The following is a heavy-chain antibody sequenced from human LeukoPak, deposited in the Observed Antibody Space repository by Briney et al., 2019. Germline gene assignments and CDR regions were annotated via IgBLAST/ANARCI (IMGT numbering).Heavy chain of an antibody. J-gene: IGHJ4*02. D-gene: IGHD2/OR15-2a*01. CDR3: ARDRRGGPTYYFDY. Sequence: SETLSLTCTVSGDSISSNYWSWIRQPPGKGLEWIGEINHSGSTNYNPSLKSRVTISVDTSKNQFSLKLSSVTAADTAVYYCARDRRGGPTYYFDYWGQGTLVTVSS. V-gene: IGHV4-34*01. CDR1: GDSISSNY. CDR2: INHSGST.